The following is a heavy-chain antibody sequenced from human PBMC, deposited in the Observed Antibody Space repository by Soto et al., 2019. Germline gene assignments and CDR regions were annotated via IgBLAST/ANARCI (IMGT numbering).Heavy chain of an antibody. J-gene: IGHJ4*02. CDR2: VSHDGRNT. D-gene: IGHD6-19*01. V-gene: IGHV3-30*18. CDR3: AKGGRQWLVTSDFNY. Sequence: VQLVESGGGVVQPGRSLRLTCAASGFTFSDYAMHWVRQAPGKGLEWVAVVSHDGRNTHYADSVKGRFTISRDSSKNTVSLEMSSLRAEDTAVYYCAKGGRQWLVTSDFNYCGQGALVTVSS. CDR1: GFTFSDYA.